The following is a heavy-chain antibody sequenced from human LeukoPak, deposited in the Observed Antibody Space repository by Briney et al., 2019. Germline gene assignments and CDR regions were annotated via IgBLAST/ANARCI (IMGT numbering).Heavy chain of an antibody. CDR2: ISGSGGST. J-gene: IGHJ4*02. V-gene: IGHV3-23*01. CDR3: EKDPHAIVATASEGDY. D-gene: IGHD5-12*01. CDR1: GFTFSSYA. Sequence: PGGSLRLSCAASGFTFSSYAMSWVRQAPGKGLEWVSAISGSGGSTYYADSVKGRFTISRDNSKNTLYLQMTSLRAEDTAVYYCEKDPHAIVATASEGDYWGQGTLVTVSS.